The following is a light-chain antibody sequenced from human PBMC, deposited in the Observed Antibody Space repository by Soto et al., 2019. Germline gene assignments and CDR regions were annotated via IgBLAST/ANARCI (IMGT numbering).Light chain of an antibody. CDR2: AAS. Sequence: DIQITQSPSSLSASVGDRVSITCRASQSISSYLNWYQQKPGKAPKLLISAASSLQSGVPSTFSGSGSGTDFTLTISSLQPEDFATYFCQQSYTTPFTFGPGTKVDIK. CDR1: QSISSY. CDR3: QQSYTTPFT. V-gene: IGKV1-39*01. J-gene: IGKJ3*01.